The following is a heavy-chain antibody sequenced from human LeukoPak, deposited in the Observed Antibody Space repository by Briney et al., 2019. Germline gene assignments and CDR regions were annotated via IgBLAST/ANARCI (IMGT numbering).Heavy chain of an antibody. V-gene: IGHV4-59*01. CDR2: IYYSGST. CDR1: GGSISSYY. D-gene: IGHD5-12*01. CDR3: AKSNGYGLIDY. J-gene: IGHJ4*02. Sequence: SETLSLTCTVSGGSISSYYWSWIRQPPGKGLEWIGYIYYSGSTNYNPSLKSRVTISVDTSKNQFSLKLSSVTAADTAVYYCAKSNGYGLIDYWGQGTLVTVSS.